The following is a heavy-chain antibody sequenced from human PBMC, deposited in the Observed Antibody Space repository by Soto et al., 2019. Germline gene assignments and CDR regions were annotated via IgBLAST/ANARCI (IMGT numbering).Heavy chain of an antibody. J-gene: IGHJ4*02. CDR1: GFTFSSYG. D-gene: IGHD3-10*01. Sequence: PGGSLRLSCAASGFTFSSYGMHWVRQAPGKGLEWVAVIWYDGSNKYYADSVKGRFTISRDNSKNTLYLQMNSLRAEDTAVYYCARGSSYYYGSGSSPLDYWGQATLVTVSS. CDR3: ARGSSYYYGSGSSPLDY. CDR2: IWYDGSNK. V-gene: IGHV3-33*01.